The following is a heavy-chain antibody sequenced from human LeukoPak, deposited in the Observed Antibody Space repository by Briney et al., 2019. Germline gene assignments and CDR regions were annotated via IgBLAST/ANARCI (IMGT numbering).Heavy chain of an antibody. Sequence: SETLSLTCTVSGGSISSGSYYWSWIRQPAGKGLEWIGRIYTSGSTNYNPSLKSRVTISVDTSKNQFSLKLSSVTAAHTAVYYCARERADGVYDYVWGSYRRNRGYFDYWGQGTLVTVSS. D-gene: IGHD3-16*02. J-gene: IGHJ4*02. CDR2: IYTSGST. CDR3: ARERADGVYDYVWGSYRRNRGYFDY. V-gene: IGHV4-61*02. CDR1: GGSISSGSYY.